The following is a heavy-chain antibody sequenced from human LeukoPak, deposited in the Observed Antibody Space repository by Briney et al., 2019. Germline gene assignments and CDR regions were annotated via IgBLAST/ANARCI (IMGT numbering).Heavy chain of an antibody. CDR1: GGSFSDYY. J-gene: IGHJ4*02. D-gene: IGHD3-22*01. V-gene: IGHV4-34*01. Sequence: PSETLSLTCAVYGGSFSDYYWSWIRQPPGKGLEWIGEINHSGSTNCNPSLKSRVTISVDTSKNQFSLKLSSVTAADTAVYYCVRGGGSSGYYYDYWGQGTLVTVSS. CDR2: INHSGST. CDR3: VRGGGSSGYYYDY.